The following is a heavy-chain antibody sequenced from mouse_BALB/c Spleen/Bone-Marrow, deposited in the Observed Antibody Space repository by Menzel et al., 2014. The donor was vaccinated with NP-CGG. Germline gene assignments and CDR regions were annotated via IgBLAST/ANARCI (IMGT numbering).Heavy chain of an antibody. J-gene: IGHJ1*01. Sequence: EVQRVESGGGLVQSGGSRKLSCAASGFTFSSFGMHWVRQAPEKGLEWVAYISSGSTVIFYADTVKGRFTISRDNPKNTLFLQMTSLRSEDTAMYYCARGGNWDDFDVWGAGTTVTVSS. V-gene: IGHV5-17*02. D-gene: IGHD4-1*01. CDR2: ISSGSTVI. CDR1: GFTFSSFG. CDR3: ARGGNWDDFDV.